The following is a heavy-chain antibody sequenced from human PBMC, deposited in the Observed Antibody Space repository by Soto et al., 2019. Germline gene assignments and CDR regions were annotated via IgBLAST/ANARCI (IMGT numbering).Heavy chain of an antibody. CDR1: GGSFSGYY. CDR3: ARVSGGPTDY. CDR2: INHSGST. D-gene: IGHD3-10*01. Sequence: PSETLSLTCAVYGGSFSGYYWSWIRQPPGKGLEWIGEINHSGSTNYNPSLKSRVTISVDTSKNQFSLKLSSVTAADTAVYYCARVSGGPTDYWGQGTLVTVS. V-gene: IGHV4-34*01. J-gene: IGHJ4*02.